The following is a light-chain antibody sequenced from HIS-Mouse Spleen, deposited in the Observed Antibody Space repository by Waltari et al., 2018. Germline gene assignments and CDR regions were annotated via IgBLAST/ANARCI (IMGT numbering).Light chain of an antibody. CDR1: QSVSSSY. Sequence: EIVLTQSPGTLSLSPGARATLSSRASQSVSSSYLAWYQQKPGQAPRLLIYGASSRATGIPDRFSGSGSGTDFTLTISRLEPEDFAVYYCQQYGSSSALTFGGGTKVEIK. V-gene: IGKV3-20*01. CDR2: GAS. CDR3: QQYGSSSALT. J-gene: IGKJ4*01.